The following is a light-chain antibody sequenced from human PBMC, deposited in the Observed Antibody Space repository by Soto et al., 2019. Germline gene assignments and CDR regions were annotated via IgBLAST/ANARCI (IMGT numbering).Light chain of an antibody. J-gene: IGKJ5*01. CDR1: QSLLHITGETF. Sequence: DVVMTQTPLSLSVAPGQPASISCKSSQSLLHITGETFLFWYLQKPGQSPQLLIYEVSTRVSGVPDRFSGSGSGTDFTLEISRVETDDVCIYYCMQSTQLPPTFGQGTRLVIE. CDR3: MQSTQLPPT. CDR2: EVS. V-gene: IGKV2D-29*02.